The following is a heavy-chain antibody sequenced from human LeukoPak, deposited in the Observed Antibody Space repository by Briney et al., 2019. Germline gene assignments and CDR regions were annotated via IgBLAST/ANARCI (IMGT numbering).Heavy chain of an antibody. CDR2: ISSSGSTT. Sequence: TGGSLRLSCAASGFTFSSYGMNWVRQAPGKGLEWVSYISSSGSTTYYADSVKGRFTISRDNAKSSLYLQVNSLRAEDTAVYYCARGTGCEYWGQGTLVTVSS. J-gene: IGHJ4*02. CDR3: ARGTGCEY. D-gene: IGHD2-8*02. V-gene: IGHV3-48*03. CDR1: GFTFSSYG.